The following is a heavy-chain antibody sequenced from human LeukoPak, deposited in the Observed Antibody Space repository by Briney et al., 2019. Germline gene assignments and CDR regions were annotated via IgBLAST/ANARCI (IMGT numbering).Heavy chain of an antibody. V-gene: IGHV3-21*01. J-gene: IGHJ4*02. CDR2: ISSSSSYI. CDR1: GFTFSRYW. Sequence: GGSLRLSCAASGFTFSRYWMHWVRQAPGKGLEWVSSISSSSSYIYYADSVKGRFTISRDNAKNSLYLQMNSLRAEDTAVYYCARATRAGTTNLDYWGQGTLVTVSS. D-gene: IGHD1-1*01. CDR3: ARATRAGTTNLDY.